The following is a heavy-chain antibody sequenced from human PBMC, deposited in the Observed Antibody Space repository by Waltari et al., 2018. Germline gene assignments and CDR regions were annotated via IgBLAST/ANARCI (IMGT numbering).Heavy chain of an antibody. CDR1: ALSPGLFG. CDR3: AKDAFGNTYLDH. J-gene: IGHJ5*02. D-gene: IGHD3-10*01. CDR2: ASFDGSTT. Sequence: QVQLVESGGGVVQPGMSLRLSCAASALSPGLFGMRWVRQAPGKGLEWVALASFDGSTTYYADSVRGRFTISRDNSKNTLYLDINTLRVDDTAIYYSAKDAFGNTYLDHWGQGTLVTVSS. V-gene: IGHV3-30*18.